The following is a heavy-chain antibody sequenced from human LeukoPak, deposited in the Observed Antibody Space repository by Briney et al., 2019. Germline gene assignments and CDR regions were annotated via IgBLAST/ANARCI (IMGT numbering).Heavy chain of an antibody. CDR2: IIPILGIA. Sequence: ASVKVSCKASGGTFSSYAISWVRQAPGQGLEWMGRIIPILGIANYAQKFQGRVTITADKSTSTAYMELSSLRSEDTAVYYCAREERRNAFDIWGQGTMVTVSS. CDR1: GGTFSSYA. V-gene: IGHV1-69*04. CDR3: AREERRNAFDI. J-gene: IGHJ3*02.